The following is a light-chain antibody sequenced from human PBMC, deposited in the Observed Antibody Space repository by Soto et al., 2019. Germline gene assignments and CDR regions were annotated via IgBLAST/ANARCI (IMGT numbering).Light chain of an antibody. CDR3: QQYDNLPFT. V-gene: IGKV1-33*01. CDR1: QGVSSH. CDR2: DAS. J-gene: IGKJ4*02. Sequence: DIQLTQSPSFLSLSVGDRATLSCRASQGVSSHLAWYQQKPGKAPKLLIYDASTMDTGVPSRFSGSGSGTDFTFTISSLQPEDIATYYCQQYDNLPFTFGGGTKVDIK.